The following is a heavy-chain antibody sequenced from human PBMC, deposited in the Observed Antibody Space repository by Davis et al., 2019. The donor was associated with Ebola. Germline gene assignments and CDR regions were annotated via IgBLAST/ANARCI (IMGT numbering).Heavy chain of an antibody. D-gene: IGHD3-3*01. J-gene: IGHJ5*02. CDR2: INHSGST. V-gene: IGHV4-34*01. CDR3: ARGTAFFGVYWFDP. CDR1: GGSFSGYY. Sequence: SETLSLTCAVYGGSFSGYYWSWIRQPPGKGLEWIGEINHSGSTNYNPSLKSRVTISVDTSKNQFSLKLSSVTAADTAVYYCARGTAFFGVYWFDPWGQGTLVTVSS.